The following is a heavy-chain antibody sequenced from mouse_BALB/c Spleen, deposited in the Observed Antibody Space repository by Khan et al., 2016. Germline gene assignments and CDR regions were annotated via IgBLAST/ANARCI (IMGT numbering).Heavy chain of an antibody. Sequence: QIQLVQSGPELKKPGETVKISCKASGYTFTDYSMHWVKQAPGKGLKWMGWINTETGEPTYADDFKGRFAFSLETSASTAYLQINNLKKEDTATYFCARRDDYDGFAYWGQGTLVTVSA. CDR1: GYTFTDYS. CDR2: INTETGEP. CDR3: ARRDDYDGFAY. V-gene: IGHV9-2-1*01. J-gene: IGHJ3*01. D-gene: IGHD2-4*01.